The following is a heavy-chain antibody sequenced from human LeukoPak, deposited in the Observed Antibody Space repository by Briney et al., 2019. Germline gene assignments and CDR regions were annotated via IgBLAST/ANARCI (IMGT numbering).Heavy chain of an antibody. CDR2: ISGGGGGT. J-gene: IGHJ6*02. CDR3: AKEVIIRAGGMDV. CDR1: GFTFSSYD. V-gene: IGHV3-23*01. D-gene: IGHD3-22*01. Sequence: PGGSLRLSCAASGFTFSSYDMNGVRQAPGEGLEWVSGISGGGGGTYYADSVKGRFTISRDNSRNTLYLQMNSLRAEDTAVYYCAKEVIIRAGGMDVWGQGTTVTVSS.